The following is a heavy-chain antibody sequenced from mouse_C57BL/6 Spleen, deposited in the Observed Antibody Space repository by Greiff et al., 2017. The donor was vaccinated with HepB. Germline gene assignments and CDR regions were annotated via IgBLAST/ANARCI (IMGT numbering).Heavy chain of an antibody. D-gene: IGHD2-4*01. CDR2: IDPSDSET. CDR1: GYTFTSYW. CDR3: ARACYDYGGGGFAY. Sequence: QVQLQQPGAELVRPGSSVKLSCKASGYTFTSYWMHWVKQRPIQGLEWIGNIDPSDSETHYNQKFKDKATLTVDKSSSTAYMQLSSLTSEDSAVYYCARACYDYGGGGFAYWGQGTLVTVSA. V-gene: IGHV1-52*01. J-gene: IGHJ3*01.